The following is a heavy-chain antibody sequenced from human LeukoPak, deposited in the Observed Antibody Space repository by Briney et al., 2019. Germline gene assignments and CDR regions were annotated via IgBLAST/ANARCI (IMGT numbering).Heavy chain of an antibody. J-gene: IGHJ6*03. CDR3: ASGGDSSSWYYHYYYMDV. CDR2: ISWDGGST. CDR1: GFTFDDYT. D-gene: IGHD6-13*01. V-gene: IGHV3-43*01. Sequence: PGGSLRLSCAASGFTFDDYTMHWVRQAPGKGLEWVSLISWDGGSTYYADSVKGRFTISRDNSKNTLYLQMNSLRAEDTAVYYCASGGDSSSWYYHYYYMDVWGKGTTVTISS.